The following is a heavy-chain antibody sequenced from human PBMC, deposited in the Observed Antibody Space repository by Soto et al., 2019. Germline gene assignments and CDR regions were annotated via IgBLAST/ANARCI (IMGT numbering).Heavy chain of an antibody. D-gene: IGHD3-22*01. V-gene: IGHV4-39*01. Sequence: ETLSLTCTVSGGSISSSSYCWGWIRQPPGKGLEWIGNIYYSGSTYYNPSLKSRVTISVDTSKNQFSLKLSSVTAADTAVYYCMLGSGWKDFDYWGQGTLVTVSS. J-gene: IGHJ4*02. CDR3: MLGSGWKDFDY. CDR1: GGSISSSSYC. CDR2: IYYSGST.